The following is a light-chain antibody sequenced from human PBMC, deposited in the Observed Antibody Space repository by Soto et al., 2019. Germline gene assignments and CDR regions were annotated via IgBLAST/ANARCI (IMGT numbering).Light chain of an antibody. CDR2: DDS. V-gene: IGLV3-21*02. J-gene: IGLJ1*01. CDR3: QVWDSSSDHYV. CDR1: NIGTKR. Sequence: SYELTQPPSVSVAPGQTARITCGGNNIGTKRVHWYQQKPDQAPVMVVYDDSGRPSGIPARFSGSNSGNTATLTISRVEAEDEADYYCQVWDSSSDHYVFGIGTKVTVL.